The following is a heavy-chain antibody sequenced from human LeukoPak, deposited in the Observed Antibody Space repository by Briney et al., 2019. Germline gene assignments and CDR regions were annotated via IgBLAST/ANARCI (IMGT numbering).Heavy chain of an antibody. D-gene: IGHD4-11*01. CDR3: ARDQYSSADWYFDL. CDR1: GGSISSYY. V-gene: IGHV4-4*07. J-gene: IGHJ2*01. Sequence: SETLSLTCTVSGGSISSYYWSWIRQPAGKGLEWIGRIYTSGSTNYNPSLKSRVTMSVDTSKNQFSLKLSSVTAADTAVYYCARDQYSSADWYFDLWGRGTLVTVSS. CDR2: IYTSGST.